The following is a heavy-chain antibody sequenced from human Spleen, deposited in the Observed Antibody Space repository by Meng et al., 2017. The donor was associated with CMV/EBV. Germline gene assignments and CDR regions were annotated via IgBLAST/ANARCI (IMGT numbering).Heavy chain of an antibody. CDR2: IESDGSST. J-gene: IGHJ6*02. V-gene: IGHV3-74*01. D-gene: IGHD4-11*01. CDR3: AKEGAYSNPYYYYYGMDV. CDR1: GFSFSSYW. Sequence: GGSLRLSCAASGFSFSSYWMHWVRQAPGKGLVWVSRIESDGSSTSYADSVKGRFTISRDNSKNTLYLQMNSLRAEDTAVYYCAKEGAYSNPYYYYYGMDVWGQGTTVTVSS.